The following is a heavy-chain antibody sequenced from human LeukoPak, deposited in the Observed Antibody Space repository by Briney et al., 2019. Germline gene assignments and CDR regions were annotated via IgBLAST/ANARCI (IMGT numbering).Heavy chain of an antibody. CDR2: LSDGGRST. D-gene: IGHD1-14*01. V-gene: IGHV3-23*01. CDR1: GFTFSSYG. Sequence: PRGSLRLSCAASGFTFSSYGMSWVRQAPGKGLEWVSALSDGGRSTYYADSVKGRFTISRDNSKNTLYLQMNSLRGEGTAVYYCAKDAEGPLDYWGQGTLVTVSS. CDR3: AKDAEGPLDY. J-gene: IGHJ4*02.